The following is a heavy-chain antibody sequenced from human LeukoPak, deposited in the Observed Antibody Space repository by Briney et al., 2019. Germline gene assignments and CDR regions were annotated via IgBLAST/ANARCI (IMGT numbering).Heavy chain of an antibody. CDR1: GGSISSGGYS. D-gene: IGHD3-9*01. CDR2: IYHSGST. J-gene: IGHJ2*01. Sequence: SETLSLTCAVSGGSISSGGYSWSWIRQPPGKGLEWIGYIYHSGSTYYNPSLKSRVTISVDTSKNQFSLKLTSVTAADTAVYYCARDRLLRYFDWLPNSPNWYFDLWGRGTLVTVSS. V-gene: IGHV4-30-2*01. CDR3: ARDRLLRYFDWLPNSPNWYFDL.